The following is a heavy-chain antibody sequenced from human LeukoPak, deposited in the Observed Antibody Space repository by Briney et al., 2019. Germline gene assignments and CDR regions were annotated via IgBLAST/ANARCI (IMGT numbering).Heavy chain of an antibody. CDR1: GFTFSTYA. Sequence: GGSLRLSCAASGFTFSTYAIHWVRQAPGKGLEWVAVISYDGSSKYYADSVKGRFTIPRDNSKNTLYLQMNSQRAEDTALYYCARDKADLITMVRGVIYYWGQGTLVTVSS. CDR2: ISYDGSSK. CDR3: ARDKADLITMVRGVIYY. J-gene: IGHJ4*02. D-gene: IGHD3-10*01. V-gene: IGHV3-30-3*01.